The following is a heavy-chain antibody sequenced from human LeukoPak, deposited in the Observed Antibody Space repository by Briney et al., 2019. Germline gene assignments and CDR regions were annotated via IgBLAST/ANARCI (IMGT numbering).Heavy chain of an antibody. J-gene: IGHJ5*02. CDR1: GGTFSSHA. Sequence: SVKVSCQVCGGTFSSHAISWVRQAPGHRLECVGVIIAICGTENYAQKFQGRVTITANESTTTGYMKLSSRRSEDTAVYYGARGYSRSSPGWFDTWGQGTLVTVSS. D-gene: IGHD6-6*01. V-gene: IGHV1-69*13. CDR3: ARGYSRSSPGWFDT. CDR2: IIAICGTE.